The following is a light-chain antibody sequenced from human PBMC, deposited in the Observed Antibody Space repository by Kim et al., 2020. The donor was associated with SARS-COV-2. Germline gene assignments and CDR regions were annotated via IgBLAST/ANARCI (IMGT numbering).Light chain of an antibody. CDR3: QTWDSTTAV. CDR1: ELGDKF. Sequence: VSPGQTATITCSGDELGDKFVCWFQHKPGQSPMLVIYQDTKRPSGIPVRFSASNSGNTATLTITGTRTMDEADYYCQTWDSTTAVFGGGTQLTVL. J-gene: IGLJ2*01. V-gene: IGLV3-1*01. CDR2: QDT.